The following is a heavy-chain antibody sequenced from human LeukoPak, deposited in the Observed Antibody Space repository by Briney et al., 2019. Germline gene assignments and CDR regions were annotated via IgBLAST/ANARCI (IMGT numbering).Heavy chain of an antibody. CDR1: GYTFTSYG. J-gene: IGHJ4*02. V-gene: IGHV1-18*01. CDR2: ISAYNGNT. Sequence: ASVKVSCKASGYTFTSYGISWVRHAPGQGLEWMGWISAYNGNTNYAQKLQGRVTMTTDTSTSTAYMELRSLRSDDTAVYYCARDRRGRIVVVTAIRPLDYWGQGTLVTVSS. D-gene: IGHD2-21*02. CDR3: ARDRRGRIVVVTAIRPLDY.